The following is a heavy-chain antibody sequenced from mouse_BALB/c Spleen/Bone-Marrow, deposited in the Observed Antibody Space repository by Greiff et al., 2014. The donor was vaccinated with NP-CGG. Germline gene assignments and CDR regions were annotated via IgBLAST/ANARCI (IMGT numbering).Heavy chain of an antibody. J-gene: IGHJ4*01. Sequence: EVQLQQSGAELVKPGASVKLSCTASGFNIKDAYMHWVKQRPEQGLVWIGRIDPANGNTKYDPKFQGKATITADTSSNTAYLQLSSLTSEDTAVYYCARPIFLWGQGTSVTVSS. CDR1: GFNIKDAY. V-gene: IGHV14-3*02. CDR2: IDPANGNT. CDR3: ARPIFL.